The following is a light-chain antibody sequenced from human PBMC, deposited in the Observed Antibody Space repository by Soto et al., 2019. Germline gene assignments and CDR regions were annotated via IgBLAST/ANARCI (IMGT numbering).Light chain of an antibody. V-gene: IGLV2-14*01. CDR3: SSYTGGNARVV. CDR1: SDVGAYRY. CDR2: DVS. Sequence: QSALTQPASVSGSPGQSITISCTGSDVGAYRYVSWYQQHPGKAPRLMIYDVSNRPSGVSDRFSGSKFGNTASLTISGLQPEDEAYFFCSSYTGGNARVVFGGGTKVTVL. J-gene: IGLJ2*01.